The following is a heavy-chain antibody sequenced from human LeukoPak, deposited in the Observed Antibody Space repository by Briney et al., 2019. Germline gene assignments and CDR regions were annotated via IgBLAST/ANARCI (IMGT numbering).Heavy chain of an antibody. CDR3: AKGAEYFQP. Sequence: GGSLRLSCAASGFTFSSHAMGWVRQAPGKGLEWVSATGGLGGSTSYAGSVKGSFIISRDNYRNTLYLQMKGLRADAMAVYYCAKGAEYFQPWGQGTLVTVSS. CDR1: GFTFSSHA. V-gene: IGHV3-23*01. CDR2: TGGLGGST. J-gene: IGHJ1*01.